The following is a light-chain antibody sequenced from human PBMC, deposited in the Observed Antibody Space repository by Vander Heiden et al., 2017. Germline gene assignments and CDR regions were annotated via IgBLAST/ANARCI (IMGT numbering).Light chain of an antibody. CDR2: AAS. J-gene: IGKJ4*01. CDR1: QGISNY. Sequence: IQMTHPPSSLSASVGDRVTITCRASQGISNYLDWYQQKPGKAPKLLIYAASSLQSGVPSRFSGSGFGTDFTLTISSLQPEDFATYYCQQSYSTPRTFGEGTKVEIK. V-gene: IGKV1-39*01. CDR3: QQSYSTPRT.